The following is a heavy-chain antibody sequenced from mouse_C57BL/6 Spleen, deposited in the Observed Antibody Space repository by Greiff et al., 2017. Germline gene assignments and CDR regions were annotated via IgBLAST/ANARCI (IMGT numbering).Heavy chain of an antibody. J-gene: IGHJ2*01. V-gene: IGHV5-4*03. CDR2: ISDGGSYT. CDR1: GFTFSSYA. CDR3: ARGGSNLYYFDY. D-gene: IGHD2-5*01. Sequence: EVKLMESGGGLVKPGGSLKLSCAASGFTFSSYAMSWVRQTPEKRLEWVATISDGGSYTYYPDNVKGRFTISRDNAKNNLYLQMSQLKSEDTAVYYGARGGSNLYYFDYWGQGTTRTVSS.